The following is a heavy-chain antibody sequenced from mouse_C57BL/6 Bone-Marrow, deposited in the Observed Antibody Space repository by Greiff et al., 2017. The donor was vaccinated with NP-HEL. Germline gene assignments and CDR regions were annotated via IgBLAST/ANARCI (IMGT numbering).Heavy chain of an antibody. CDR1: GYTFTSYW. V-gene: IGHV1-59*01. CDR3: ARLVFDY. J-gene: IGHJ2*01. Sequence: QVQLQQPGAELVRPGTSVKLSCKASGYTFTSYWMHWVKQRPGQGLEWIGVIDPSDSYTNYNQKFKGKATLTVDTSSSTAYMQLSSLTSDDASVYYCARLVFDYWGQGTTLTVSS. CDR2: IDPSDSYT.